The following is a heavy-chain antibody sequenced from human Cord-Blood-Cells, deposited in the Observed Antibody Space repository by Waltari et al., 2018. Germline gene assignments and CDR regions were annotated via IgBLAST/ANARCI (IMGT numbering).Heavy chain of an antibody. CDR2: IYYSGST. V-gene: IGHV4-39*01. CDR1: GGSISSSSYY. Sequence: QLQLQESGPGLVKPSETLSLTCTVSGGSISSSSYYWGWIRQPPGKGLEWIGSIYYSGSTYYNPSLKSRVTISVDTSKNRFSLKLSSVTAADTAVYYCARLDYDILTGYPSGAFDIWGQGTMVTVSS. CDR3: ARLDYDILTGYPSGAFDI. J-gene: IGHJ3*02. D-gene: IGHD3-9*01.